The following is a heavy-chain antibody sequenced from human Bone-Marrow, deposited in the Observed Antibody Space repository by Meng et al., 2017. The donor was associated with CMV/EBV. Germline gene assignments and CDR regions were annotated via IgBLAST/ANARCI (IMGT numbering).Heavy chain of an antibody. D-gene: IGHD2-21*01. J-gene: IGHJ3*02. CDR1: GFTFSSYA. V-gene: IGHV3-23*01. CDR3: AKHIVVVIATHDAFDI. CDR2: ISGSGGST. Sequence: GESLKISCAASGFTFSSYAMSWVRQAPGKGLEWVSAISGSGGSTYYADSVKGRFTISRDNSKNTLYLQMNSLRAEDTAVYYCAKHIVVVIATHDAFDIWGQGTMVTV.